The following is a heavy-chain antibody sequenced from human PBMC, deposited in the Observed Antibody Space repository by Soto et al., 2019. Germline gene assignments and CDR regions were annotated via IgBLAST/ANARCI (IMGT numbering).Heavy chain of an antibody. CDR3: ATSNDYGDFFDY. D-gene: IGHD4-17*01. CDR2: IYYSGST. CDR1: GGSISSYY. V-gene: IGHV4-59*08. Sequence: SETLSLTCTVSGGSISSYYWSWIRQPPGKGLEWIGYIYYSGSTNYNPSLKSRVTISVDTSKNQFSLKLSSVTAADTAVYYCATSNDYGDFFDYWGQGTLVTVSS. J-gene: IGHJ4*02.